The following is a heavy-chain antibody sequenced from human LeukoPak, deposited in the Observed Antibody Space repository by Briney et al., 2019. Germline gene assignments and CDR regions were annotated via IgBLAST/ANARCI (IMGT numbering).Heavy chain of an antibody. CDR3: ARGQNTSSGWYRGVFDS. CDR2: INNYGGHI. D-gene: IGHD6-19*01. Sequence: SGGPLRLSCAASGFTFSSYAMHWVREAPGKGLEYVSSINNYGGHIYYADSVKGLFTISRDTPKNTLYLQMNSLRAEDTAVYYCARGQNTSSGWYRGVFDSWGQGTLVTVSS. CDR1: GFTFSSYA. V-gene: IGHV3-64*04. J-gene: IGHJ4*02.